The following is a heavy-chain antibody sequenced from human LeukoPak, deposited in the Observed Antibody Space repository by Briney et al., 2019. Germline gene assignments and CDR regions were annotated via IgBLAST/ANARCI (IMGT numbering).Heavy chain of an antibody. CDR1: GFTFTNYW. J-gene: IGHJ4*02. CDR2: IKQDRSEK. V-gene: IGHV3-7*01. CDR3: ARVSGNLEWLLFDY. D-gene: IGHD3-3*01. Sequence: GGSLRLSCAASGFTFTNYWMSWVRQAPGKGLELVANIKQDRSEKYYVDSVKGRFTISRDNAKNSLYLQMNSLRAEDTAVYYCARVSGNLEWLLFDYWGQGTLVTVSS.